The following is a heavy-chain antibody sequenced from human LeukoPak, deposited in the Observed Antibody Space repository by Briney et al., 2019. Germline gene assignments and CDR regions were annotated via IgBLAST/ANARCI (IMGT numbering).Heavy chain of an antibody. CDR1: GFTFSSYW. Sequence: PGGSLRLSCAASGFTFSSYWMSWVRQAPGKGLEWVANIKQDGSEKYYVDSVKGRFTISRDNAKNSLYLQMNSLRAEDTAVYYCAKSSDIPAAIANYFDYWGQGTLVTVSS. CDR3: AKSSDIPAAIANYFDY. V-gene: IGHV3-7*01. J-gene: IGHJ4*02. D-gene: IGHD2-2*02. CDR2: IKQDGSEK.